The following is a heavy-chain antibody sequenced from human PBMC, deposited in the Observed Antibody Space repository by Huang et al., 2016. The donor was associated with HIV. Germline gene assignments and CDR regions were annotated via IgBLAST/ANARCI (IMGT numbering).Heavy chain of an antibody. J-gene: IGHJ4*02. CDR2: IRYDEKNR. CDR1: GFTFSSYG. D-gene: IGHD6-19*01. CDR3: AKDFPRTNSRGWCGYFDY. V-gene: IGHV3-30*02. Sequence: QVQLVESGGGVVQPGGSLRLSCAASGFTFSSYGMHWVRQATGKGLEWVAFIRYDEKNRQYADSVKGRFTISRDNSKNTLYLQMNSLRAEDTAVYYCAKDFPRTNSRGWCGYFDYWGQGTLVTVSS.